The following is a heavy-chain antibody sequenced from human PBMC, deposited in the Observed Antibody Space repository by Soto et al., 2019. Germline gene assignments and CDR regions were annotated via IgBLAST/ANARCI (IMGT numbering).Heavy chain of an antibody. Sequence: SVKVSCKASGGTFSSYAISWVRQAPGQGLEWMGGNIPIFGTANYAQKFQGRVTITADESTSTAYMELSSLRSEDTAVYYCARIAAAGTWWFDPWGQGTLVTVSS. CDR3: ARIAAAGTWWFDP. D-gene: IGHD6-13*01. CDR1: GGTFSSYA. CDR2: NIPIFGTA. V-gene: IGHV1-69*13. J-gene: IGHJ5*02.